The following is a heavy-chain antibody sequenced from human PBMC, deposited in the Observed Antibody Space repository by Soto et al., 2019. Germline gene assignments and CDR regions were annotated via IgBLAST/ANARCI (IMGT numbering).Heavy chain of an antibody. V-gene: IGHV3-53*02. CDR2: IYSGGGT. CDR3: ARSSGGSYHSHAFDI. Sequence: EVQLVETGGGLIQPGGSLRLSCAASGCTVSSSYMNWVRQAPGKGLEWVSIIYSGGGTYYADSVKGRFTISRDNSKTTLYLQMNSLRAEDTAVYYCARSSGGSYHSHAFDIWGQGTMVTVSS. J-gene: IGHJ3*02. CDR1: GCTVSSSY. D-gene: IGHD3-16*02.